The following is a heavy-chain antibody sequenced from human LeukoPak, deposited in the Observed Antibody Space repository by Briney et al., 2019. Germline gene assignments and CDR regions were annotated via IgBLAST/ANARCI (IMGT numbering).Heavy chain of an antibody. CDR1: GGSINNYH. CDR3: ARGGPPSGSSFLGDY. V-gene: IGHV4-59*01. D-gene: IGHD3-10*01. CDR2: IHYTGAT. J-gene: IGHJ4*02. Sequence: SEALSLTCTVSGGSINNYHWSWIRQPPGKGLEWVGSIHYTGATNYKPSLKSRVTISMEKSKNQFSLNLSSMTAADTAVYYCARGGPPSGSSFLGDYWGQGLLVTVSS.